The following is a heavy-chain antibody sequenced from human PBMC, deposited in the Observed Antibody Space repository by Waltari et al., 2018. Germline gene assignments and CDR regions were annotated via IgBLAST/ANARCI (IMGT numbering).Heavy chain of an antibody. J-gene: IGHJ4*02. CDR1: GYTFTDYY. D-gene: IGHD3-22*01. Sequence: QVQLVQSGPEVKKPGASVKVSCTTPGYTFTDYYMHWVRQAHGQGLEWSGWINPNSGGTSYAQKFQGRVTLTRDTSINTIYMDLSSLTSDDTAVYYCARGPYYYDNFVQLDYWGQGALVTVSS. CDR3: ARGPYYYDNFVQLDY. V-gene: IGHV1-2*02. CDR2: INPNSGGT.